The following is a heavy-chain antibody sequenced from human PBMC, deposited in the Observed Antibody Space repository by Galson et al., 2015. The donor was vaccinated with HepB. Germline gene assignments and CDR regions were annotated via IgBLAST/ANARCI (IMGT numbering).Heavy chain of an antibody. CDR2: ISGSGGST. D-gene: IGHD6-6*01. CDR1: GFTFSSYA. Sequence: SLRLSCAASGFTFSSYAMSWVRQAPGKGLEWVSAISGSGGSTYYADSVKGRFTISRDNSKNTLYLQMNSLRAEDTAVYYCANSEGLAARGFLGGSGLGVDYWGQGTLVTVSS. CDR3: ANSEGLAARGFLGGSGLGVDY. V-gene: IGHV3-23*01. J-gene: IGHJ4*02.